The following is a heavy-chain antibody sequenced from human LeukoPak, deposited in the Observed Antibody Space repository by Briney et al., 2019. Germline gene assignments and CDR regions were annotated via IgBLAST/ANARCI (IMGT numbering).Heavy chain of an antibody. CDR2: ISGSGGNT. J-gene: IGHJ3*02. CDR3: ASGMMTTVTGDDDAFDI. Sequence: PGGSLRLSCAASGFTFSRNGMTWVRQAPGKGLEWVSAISGSGGNTYYADSVKGRFTISRDNSKNTLYLQMNSLRAEDTAVYYCASGMMTTVTGDDDAFDIWGQGTMVTVSS. D-gene: IGHD4-17*01. V-gene: IGHV3-23*01. CDR1: GFTFSRNG.